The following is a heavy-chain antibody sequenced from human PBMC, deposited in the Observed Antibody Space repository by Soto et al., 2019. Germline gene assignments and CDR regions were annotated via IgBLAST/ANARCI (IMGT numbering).Heavy chain of an antibody. D-gene: IGHD3-10*01. J-gene: IGHJ3*02. V-gene: IGHV1-46*01. CDR1: GYTFTSYY. CDR3: ASLYGSGSYYNPDAFDI. CDR2: INPSGGST. Sequence: ASVKVSCKASGYTFTSYYMHWVRQAPGQGLEWMGIINPSGGSTSYAQKFQGRVTMTRDTSISTAYMELSRLRSDDTAVYYCASLYGSGSYYNPDAFDIWGQGTMVTVSS.